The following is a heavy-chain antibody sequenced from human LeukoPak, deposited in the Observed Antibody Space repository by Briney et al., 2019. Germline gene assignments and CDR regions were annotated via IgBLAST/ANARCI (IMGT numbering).Heavy chain of an antibody. V-gene: IGHV1-18*01. Sequence: ASVKVSCKASGYTFTSYGISWVRQAPGQGLEWMGWISAYNGNTNYAQKPQGRVTMTTDTSTSTAYMELRSLRSDDTAVYYCARVIPTYYYDSSGYLDYWGQGTLVTVSS. D-gene: IGHD3-22*01. CDR1: GYTFTSYG. CDR2: ISAYNGNT. J-gene: IGHJ4*02. CDR3: ARVIPTYYYDSSGYLDY.